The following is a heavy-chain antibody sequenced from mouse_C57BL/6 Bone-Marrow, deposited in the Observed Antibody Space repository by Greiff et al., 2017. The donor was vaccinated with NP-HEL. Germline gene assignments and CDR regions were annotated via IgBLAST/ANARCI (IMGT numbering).Heavy chain of an antibody. D-gene: IGHD2-14*01. V-gene: IGHV1-64*01. J-gene: IGHJ2*01. CDR3: ATYGYDGGPFDY. CDR1: GYTFTSYW. CDR2: IHPNSGST. Sequence: QVQLQQPGAELVKPGASVKLSCKASGYTFTSYWMHWVKQRPGHGLEWIGMIHPNSGSTNYNEKFKSKATLTVDKSSSTAYMQLSSLTSEDSAVYYCATYGYDGGPFDYWGQGTTLTVSS.